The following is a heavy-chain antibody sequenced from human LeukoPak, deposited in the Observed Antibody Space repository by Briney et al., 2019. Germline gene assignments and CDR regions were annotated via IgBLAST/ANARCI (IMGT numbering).Heavy chain of an antibody. CDR2: IYYRGST. V-gene: IGHV4-59*08. J-gene: IGHJ6*02. CDR1: GRPTSSDF. CDR3: ARSTSTWNRPMVV. D-gene: IGHD6-13*01. Sequence: QPSATLSLTCTVSGRPTSSDFWSWIRQSPGKGLEWIGSIYYRGSTKYNPSLNRRLTISLDTSRNQFSLKLSSMTAADTAVYYCARSTSTWNRPMVVWGHGSTVTVSS.